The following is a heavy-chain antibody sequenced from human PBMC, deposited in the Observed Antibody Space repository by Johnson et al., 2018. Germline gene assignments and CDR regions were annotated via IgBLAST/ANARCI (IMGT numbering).Heavy chain of an antibody. Sequence: VQLVESGGGVVRPGGSLRLSCAASGFTVSSNYMSWVRQAPGKGLEWVSVIYSGGSTYYADSVKGRFSISRDNSKNTLYLQMNSLRAEGPAGYYGARGPWDGTAFDYWGQGTLVTVSS. CDR3: ARGPWDGTAFDY. V-gene: IGHV3-53*01. CDR2: IYSGGST. CDR1: GFTVSSNY. D-gene: IGHD1-26*01. J-gene: IGHJ4*02.